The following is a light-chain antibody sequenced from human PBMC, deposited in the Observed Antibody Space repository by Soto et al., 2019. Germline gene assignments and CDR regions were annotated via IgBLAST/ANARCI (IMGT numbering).Light chain of an antibody. CDR1: QNIGDTY. J-gene: IGKJ4*01. CDR3: HQYSRSPVTFSPLT. Sequence: EIVLTQTPATLSLSPGERVTLSCRASQNIGDTYLARYPQKPGQAHRLLIYGVSSRGTGISDRFSASGSGTDFTLTISRLEPDDFAVYYCHQYSRSPVTFSPLTFGGGSKVEI. CDR2: GVS. V-gene: IGKV3-20*01.